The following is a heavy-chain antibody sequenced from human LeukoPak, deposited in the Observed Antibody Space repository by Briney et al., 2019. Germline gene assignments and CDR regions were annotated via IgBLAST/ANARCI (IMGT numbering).Heavy chain of an antibody. Sequence: HPGGSLRLSCAASGFTFSSYWMHWVRQAPGKGLVWVSRINSDGSSTSYADSVKGRFTISRDNAKNTLYLQMNSLRAEDTAVYYCARGMHYDLGFDYWGQGTLVTVSS. V-gene: IGHV3-74*01. D-gene: IGHD3-3*01. CDR2: INSDGSST. CDR3: ARGMHYDLGFDY. CDR1: GFTFSSYW. J-gene: IGHJ4*02.